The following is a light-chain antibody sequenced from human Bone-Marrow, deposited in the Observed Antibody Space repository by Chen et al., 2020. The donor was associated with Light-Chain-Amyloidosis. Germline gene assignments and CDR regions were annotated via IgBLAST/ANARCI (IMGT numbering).Light chain of an antibody. CDR2: AAS. J-gene: IGKJ2*01. Sequence: DIQMTQSPSSLSGSVGDRVTITCRASQNISIYLNWYQQKPGKAPKLLIYAASTLRSGVPSRFIGSGSGTDLTLTISNLQPEDSATYYCQQSYSTPPNTFGQGTKLEIK. CDR1: QNISIY. CDR3: QQSYSTPPNT. V-gene: IGKV1-39*01.